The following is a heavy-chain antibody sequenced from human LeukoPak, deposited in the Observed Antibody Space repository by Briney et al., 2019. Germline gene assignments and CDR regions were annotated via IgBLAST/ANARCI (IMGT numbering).Heavy chain of an antibody. Sequence: SETLSLTCAVYGGSFSGYYWSWIRQPPGKGLERIGEINHSGSTNYNPSLKSRVTISVDTSKNQFSLKLSSVTAADTAVYYCARRGELLLYYYYYYYMDVWGKGTTVTVSS. D-gene: IGHD1-26*01. CDR1: GGSFSGYY. V-gene: IGHV4-34*01. J-gene: IGHJ6*03. CDR2: INHSGST. CDR3: ARRGELLLYYYYYYYMDV.